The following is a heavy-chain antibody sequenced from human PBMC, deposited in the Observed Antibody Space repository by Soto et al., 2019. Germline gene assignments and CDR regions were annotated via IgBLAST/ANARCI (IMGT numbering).Heavy chain of an antibody. V-gene: IGHV1-18*04. J-gene: IGHJ6*02. CDR2: ISAYNGNT. D-gene: IGHD6-13*01. CDR3: ARGTIAAAGTYYYGMDV. CDR1: GYTFTGYY. Sequence: ASVKVSCKASGYTFTGYYMHWVRQAPGQGLEWMGWISAYNGNTNYAQKLQGRVTMTTDTSTSTAYMELRSLRSDDTAVYYCARGTIAAAGTYYYGMDVWGQGTTVTVSS.